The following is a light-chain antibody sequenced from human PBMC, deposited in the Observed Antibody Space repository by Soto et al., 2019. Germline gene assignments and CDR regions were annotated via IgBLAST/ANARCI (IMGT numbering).Light chain of an antibody. Sequence: EIVLTQSPGTLSLSPGERATLSCRASQSVSSSHLAWYQQKPGQAPRLLIYGASSRATGIPDRFSGSGSGTDFTLTISRLEPVDFAVYYCQQYVASQTFGQGTKVEIK. CDR2: GAS. V-gene: IGKV3-20*01. CDR1: QSVSSSH. CDR3: QQYVASQT. J-gene: IGKJ1*01.